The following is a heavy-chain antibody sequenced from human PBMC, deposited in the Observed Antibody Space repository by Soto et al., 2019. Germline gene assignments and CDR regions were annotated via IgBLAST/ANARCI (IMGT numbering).Heavy chain of an antibody. CDR2: INPKRGGT. CDR1: GYSFTGYY. V-gene: IGHV1-2*04. J-gene: IGHJ4*02. D-gene: IGHD3-16*01. CDR3: ARVGGSRNGNYFDY. Sequence: ASVKVSCKASGYSFTGYYMHWVRQAPGQGLEWMGWINPKRGGTNYAQKFQGWVTMTRDTSNSTAYMELRRLRSDATAVYCWARVGGSRNGNYFDYWGQGTLVTVSS.